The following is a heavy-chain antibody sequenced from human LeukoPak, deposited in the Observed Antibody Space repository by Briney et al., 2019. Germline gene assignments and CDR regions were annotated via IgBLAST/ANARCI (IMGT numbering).Heavy chain of an antibody. V-gene: IGHV4-39*07. J-gene: IGHJ3*02. CDR1: GGSISSSSYY. CDR2: IYYSGST. CDR3: ARDRDFYYGSVKDAFDI. D-gene: IGHD3-10*01. Sequence: SETLSLTCTVSGGSISSSSYYWGWIRQPPGKGLEWIGSIYYSGSTYYNPSLKSRVTISVDKSKNQFSLKLSSVTAADTAVYYCARDRDFYYGSVKDAFDIWGQGTMVTVSS.